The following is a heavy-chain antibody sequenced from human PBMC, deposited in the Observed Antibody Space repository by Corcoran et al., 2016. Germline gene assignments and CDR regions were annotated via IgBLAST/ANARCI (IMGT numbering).Heavy chain of an antibody. CDR1: GFTFSNTW. CDR2: IKSETDGGTI. Sequence: EVQLVESGGGLVKPGGSLRLSCAASGFTFSNTWMNWVRQSPVKGLEWVGRIKSETDGGTIDYAAPVKGRITISRDDSKSTMYLQMDSMKSGSEGGKMRYAATGKGRFTMARKDSKRSMCLQMDSLKTEDTAVYYCTTFTVAVISIGPGGCWGQGTLVTVSS. D-gene: IGHD1-1*01. CDR3: YAATGKGRFTMARKDSKRSMCLQMDSLKTEDTAVYYCTTFTVAVISIGPGGC. J-gene: IGHJ4*02. V-gene: IGHV3-15*07.